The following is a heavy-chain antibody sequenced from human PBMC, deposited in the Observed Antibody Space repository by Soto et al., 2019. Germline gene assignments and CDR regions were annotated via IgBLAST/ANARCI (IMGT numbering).Heavy chain of an antibody. CDR3: AKIAAAGLTYFDY. CDR1: GYIFTSYS. J-gene: IGHJ4*02. Sequence: ASVKVSCKTSGYIFTSYSIHWVRQAPGQGLERMGSLNPTTGGTYYTPKFQGRVTMTRDTSTTTVYMTLSSLKSDDTATYYCAKIAAAGLTYFDYWGQGTLVTVSS. V-gene: IGHV1-46*01. D-gene: IGHD6-25*01. CDR2: LNPTTGGT.